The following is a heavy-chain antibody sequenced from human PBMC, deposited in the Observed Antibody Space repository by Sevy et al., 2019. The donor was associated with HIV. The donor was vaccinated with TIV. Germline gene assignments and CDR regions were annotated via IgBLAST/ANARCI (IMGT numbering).Heavy chain of an antibody. J-gene: IGHJ4*02. Sequence: GGSLRLSCAASGFTVSSNYMSWVRQAPGKGLEWVSVIYSGGSTYYADSVKGRFTISRDNSKNTLYLQMNSLRAEDTAGYYCARAYMDYDSSGHFDYWGQGTLVTVSS. CDR2: IYSGGST. D-gene: IGHD3-22*01. CDR1: GFTVSSNY. V-gene: IGHV3-53*01. CDR3: ARAYMDYDSSGHFDY.